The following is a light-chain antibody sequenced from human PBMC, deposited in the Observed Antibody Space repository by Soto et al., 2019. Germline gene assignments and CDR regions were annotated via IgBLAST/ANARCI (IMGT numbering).Light chain of an antibody. J-gene: IGLJ1*01. V-gene: IGLV2-14*01. CDR3: IAYRNNAARV. Sequence: QSVLTQPASVSGSPGQSIAISCTGTVGLVSWYQQLPGKAPKLMIYEVSNRPSGVSARFSGSKSGDTASLTISGLQTEDEADYFCIAYRNNAARVFGTGTKVTVL. CDR2: EVS. CDR1: VGL.